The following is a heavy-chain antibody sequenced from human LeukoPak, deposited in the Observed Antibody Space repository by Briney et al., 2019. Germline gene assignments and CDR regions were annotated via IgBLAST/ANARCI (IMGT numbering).Heavy chain of an antibody. CDR2: MSNSGENT. CDR1: GFTFSSYG. D-gene: IGHD4-17*01. V-gene: IGHV3-30*18. J-gene: IGHJ4*02. CDR3: AKGGASVTRYVDY. Sequence: GGSLRLSCAASGFTFSSYGMHWVRQAPGKGLEWVGIMSNSGENTFYGEAVKGRFTISRDNSQNTLYLQMNGLRPEDTAVYYCAKGGASVTRYVDYWGQGTLVTVSS.